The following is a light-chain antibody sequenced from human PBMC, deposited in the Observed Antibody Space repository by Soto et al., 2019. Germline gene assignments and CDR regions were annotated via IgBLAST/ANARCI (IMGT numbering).Light chain of an antibody. CDR1: QDISNY. V-gene: IGKV1-33*01. CDR3: QQYDNLLIT. J-gene: IGKJ4*01. Sequence: DIQMTQSPSSLSASVGDRVTLACQASQDISNYLNWYQQKPGKGPKPLIYDASNLETGVPSRFSGSGSGTDFTFTISSLQPEDMATYYCQQYDNLLITFGGGTKVDIK. CDR2: DAS.